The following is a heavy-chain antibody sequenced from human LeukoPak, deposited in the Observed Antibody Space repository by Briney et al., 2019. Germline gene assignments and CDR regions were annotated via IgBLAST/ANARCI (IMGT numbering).Heavy chain of an antibody. CDR1: GFSFSSYN. Sequence: PGGTLRLSCAASGFSFSSYNMDWVRQTAGKGLEWISSITTSSSYTFYADSVKGRFTISRDNARNSLYLQMNSLTAEDTAVYYCARDPYSGAYGDTYYYYMDVWGKGTTVTISS. J-gene: IGHJ6*03. V-gene: IGHV3-21*01. D-gene: IGHD1-26*01. CDR2: ITTSSSYT. CDR3: ARDPYSGAYGDTYYYYMDV.